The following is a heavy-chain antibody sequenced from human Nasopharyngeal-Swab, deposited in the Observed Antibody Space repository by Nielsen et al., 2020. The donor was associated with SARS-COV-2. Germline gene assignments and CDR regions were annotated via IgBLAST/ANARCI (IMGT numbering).Heavy chain of an antibody. CDR2: ISSSSSTI. D-gene: IGHD5-24*01. V-gene: IGHV3-48*04. J-gene: IGHJ4*02. CDR3: ARVRRDGYNLHFDY. Sequence: VRQAPGKGLEWVSYISSSSSTIYYADPVKGRFTISRDNAKNSLYLQMNSLRAEDTAVYYCARVRRDGYNLHFDYWGQGTLVTVSS.